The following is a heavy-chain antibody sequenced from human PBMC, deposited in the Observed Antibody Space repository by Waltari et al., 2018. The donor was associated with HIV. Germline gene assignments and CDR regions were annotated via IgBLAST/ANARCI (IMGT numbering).Heavy chain of an antibody. Sequence: QVQLVESGGGVVHPGRSLGLSCAASGFTLGNYGVHGVRQTPGKGLDCVAVITYDGDDTYYADSVKGRFTVTRNNSKNTVFLQMNNLRTEDTAVYYCARDQADFDSVWGGFDLWGQGTTVTVSS. J-gene: IGHJ6*02. CDR1: GFTLGNYG. V-gene: IGHV3-30*03. CDR3: ARDQADFDSVWGGFDL. D-gene: IGHD3-16*01. CDR2: ITYDGDDT.